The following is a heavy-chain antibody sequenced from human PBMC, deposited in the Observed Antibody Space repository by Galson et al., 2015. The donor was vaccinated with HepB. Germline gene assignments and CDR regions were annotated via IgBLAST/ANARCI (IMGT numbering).Heavy chain of an antibody. D-gene: IGHD5-24*01. CDR3: ARGGMATIGWPTFDY. CDR2: INPSNGNT. Sequence: QSGAEVKKPGASVKVSCKAYRYTFTKFGISWVRQAPGQGLEWMGWINPSNGNTNYAQKFQGRVIMTTDTSTNKAYMELRSLKSDATAVYYCARGGMATIGWPTFDYWGRGTLVTVSS. J-gene: IGHJ4*02. V-gene: IGHV1-18*01. CDR1: RYTFTKFG.